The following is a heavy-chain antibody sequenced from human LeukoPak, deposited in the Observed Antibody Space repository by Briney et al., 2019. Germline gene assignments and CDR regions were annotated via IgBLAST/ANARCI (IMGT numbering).Heavy chain of an antibody. J-gene: IGHJ5*02. CDR3: ARDEVGHYALAL. CDR2: INSAGTT. D-gene: IGHD4-17*01. CDR1: GGSLKNHY. V-gene: IGHV4-34*01. Sequence: PSETLSLTCAVSGGSLKNHYLTWIRQSPGKRLEWISLINSAGTTVYDPSLKSRVSISIDTSKNQFSLTMRSMTATDTAVYYCARDEVGHYALALWGQGTPVTVSS.